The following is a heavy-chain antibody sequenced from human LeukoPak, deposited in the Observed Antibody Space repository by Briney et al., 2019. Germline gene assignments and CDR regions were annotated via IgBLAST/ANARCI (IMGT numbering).Heavy chain of an antibody. J-gene: IGHJ4*02. CDR1: GGSISSYY. CDR2: IYYSGST. D-gene: IGHD1-26*01. V-gene: IGHV4-59*01. CDR3: ARGSYYGDYFDY. Sequence: SETLSLTCTVSGGSISSYYWSWIRQPPGKGLEWIGYIYYSGSTNYNPSLKSRVTISVDTSKNQFSLKLSSVTAADTAVYYCARGSYYGDYFDYWDQGTLVTVSS.